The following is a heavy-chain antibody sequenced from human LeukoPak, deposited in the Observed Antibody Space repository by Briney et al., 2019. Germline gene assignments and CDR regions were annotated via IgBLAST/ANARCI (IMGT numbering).Heavy chain of an antibody. CDR3: ARAGYYDSSGYSGNGFDP. J-gene: IGHJ5*02. V-gene: IGHV4-31*03. CDR1: GGSISSGGYY. CDR2: IYYSGTT. D-gene: IGHD3-22*01. Sequence: SQTLSLTCTVSGGSISSGGYYWTWIRQHPGKGLEWIAYIYYSGTTSYNPSLKSRVTISVDTSKNQFSLKLTSVTAADTAVYYCARAGYYDSSGYSGNGFDPWGQGTLVTVSS.